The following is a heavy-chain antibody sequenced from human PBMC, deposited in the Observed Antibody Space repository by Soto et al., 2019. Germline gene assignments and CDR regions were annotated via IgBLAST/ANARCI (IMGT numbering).Heavy chain of an antibody. CDR3: ATCACLVTYRGFIGTLDF. Sequence: QVHLVQSWAEVKKPGSSVKISCRASGSTFSKRSITWVRQAPGQGFEWMGGITPAFGTTNFARKFQGRLTITADEPTTTAYLELSSLTSEDTAVYHCATCACLVTYRGFIGTLDFWGQGTLVTVSS. CDR2: ITPAFGTT. J-gene: IGHJ4*02. V-gene: IGHV1-69*01. D-gene: IGHD2-21*01. CDR1: GSTFSKRS.